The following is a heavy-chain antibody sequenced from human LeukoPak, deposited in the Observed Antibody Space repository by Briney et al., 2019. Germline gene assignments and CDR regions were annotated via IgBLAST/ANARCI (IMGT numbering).Heavy chain of an antibody. CDR1: GYTFTGYY. CDR2: INPNSGGT. V-gene: IGHV1-2*04. J-gene: IGHJ3*02. CDR3: ARADSDQTDAFDI. D-gene: IGHD3-10*01. Sequence: ASVKVPCKPSGYTFTGYYMHWVRQPPGQGLGWRGWINPNSGGTNYAQKFQGWVTMTRDTSISTAYMELSRLRSDDTAVYYCARADSDQTDAFDIWGQGTMVTVSS.